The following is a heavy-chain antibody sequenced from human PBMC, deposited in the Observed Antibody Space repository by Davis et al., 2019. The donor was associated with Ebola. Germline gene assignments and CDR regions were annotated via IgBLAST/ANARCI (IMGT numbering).Heavy chain of an antibody. CDR2: ISAYNGNT. CDR1: GYTFTSYG. J-gene: IGHJ6*03. Sequence: ASVKVSCKASGYTFTSYGISWVRQAPGQGLEWMGWISAYNGNTNYAQKLQGRVTMTTDTSASTAYMELSSLRSEDTAVYYCARDLGGYNWNLYRYYYMDVWGKGTTVTVSS. D-gene: IGHD1-20*01. CDR3: ARDLGGYNWNLYRYYYMDV. V-gene: IGHV1-18*01.